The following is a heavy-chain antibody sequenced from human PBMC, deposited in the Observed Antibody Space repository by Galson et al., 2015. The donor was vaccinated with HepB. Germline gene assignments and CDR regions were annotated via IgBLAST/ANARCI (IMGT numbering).Heavy chain of an antibody. D-gene: IGHD2-2*01. Sequence: SLRLSCAASGFTFRTYGMHWVRQTPGKGLEWVALMMHDGSDKKYVHSVRGRFTISRDNLENTLYLEMDSLRDEDTAVYYCARDRRKYQVSWSDGFDVWGQGTMVIVSS. CDR1: GFTFRTYG. J-gene: IGHJ3*01. CDR2: MMHDGSDK. V-gene: IGHV3-33*08. CDR3: ARDRRKYQVSWSDGFDV.